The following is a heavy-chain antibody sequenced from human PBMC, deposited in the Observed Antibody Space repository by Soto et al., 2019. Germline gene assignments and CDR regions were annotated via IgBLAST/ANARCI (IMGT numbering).Heavy chain of an antibody. V-gene: IGHV4-4*07. CDR3: ARDGYYDYVWGSYRYGAFDI. Sequence: SETLSLTWTVSGGSISSYYWSWIRQPAGKGLEWIGRIYTSGSTNYNPSLKSRVTMSVDTSKNQFSLKLSSVTAADTAVYYCARDGYYDYVWGSYRYGAFDIWGQGTMVTVSS. J-gene: IGHJ3*02. CDR2: IYTSGST. CDR1: GGSISSYY. D-gene: IGHD3-16*02.